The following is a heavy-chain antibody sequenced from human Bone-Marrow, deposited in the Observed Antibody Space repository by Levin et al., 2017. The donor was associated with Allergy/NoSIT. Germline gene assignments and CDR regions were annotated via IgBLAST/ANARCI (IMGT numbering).Heavy chain of an antibody. V-gene: IGHV3-30*18. CDR2: ISYDGSNK. Sequence: GESLKISCAASGFTFSSYGMHWVRQAPGKGLEWVAVISYDGSNKYYADSVKGRFTISRDNSKNTLYLQMNSLRAEDTAVYYCAKDFDTVTTAYYDYGMDVWGQGTTVTVSS. CDR1: GFTFSSYG. J-gene: IGHJ6*02. D-gene: IGHD4-11*01. CDR3: AKDFDTVTTAYYDYGMDV.